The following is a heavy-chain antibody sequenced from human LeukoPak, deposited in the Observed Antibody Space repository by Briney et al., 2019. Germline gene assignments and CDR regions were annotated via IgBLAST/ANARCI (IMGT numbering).Heavy chain of an antibody. V-gene: IGHV4-59*01. Sequence: SETLSLTCTVSGGSISSYYWSWVRQPPGKGLEWIGYIYYSGSANYNPSLKSRVTISVDTSKNQFSLKLSSVTAADTAVYYCARLTPRAYYYMDVWGKGTTVTVSS. J-gene: IGHJ6*03. CDR3: ARLTPRAYYYMDV. D-gene: IGHD2-15*01. CDR2: IYYSGSA. CDR1: GGSISSYY.